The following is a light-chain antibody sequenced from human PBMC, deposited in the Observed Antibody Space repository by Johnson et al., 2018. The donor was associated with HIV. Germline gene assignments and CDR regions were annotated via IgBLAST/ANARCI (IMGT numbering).Light chain of an antibody. CDR3: GTWDSSLSAEV. V-gene: IGLV1-51*02. J-gene: IGLJ1*01. CDR2: ENN. CDR1: GSNIGNNY. Sequence: QSVLTQPPSVSAAPGQKVTISCSGNGSNIGNNYVSWYQHLPGTAPKIFIYENNKRPSGIPDRFSGSKSGTSATLGITGLQPGDEAVYYCGTWDSSLSAEVFGTGTKVTVL.